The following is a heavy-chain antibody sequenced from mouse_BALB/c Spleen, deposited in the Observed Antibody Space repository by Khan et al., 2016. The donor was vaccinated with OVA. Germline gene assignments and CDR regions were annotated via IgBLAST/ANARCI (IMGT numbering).Heavy chain of an antibody. CDR1: GYTFTSYW. Sequence: VQLQESGAELAKPGASVKMSCKASGYTFTSYWMHWVKQRPGQGLEWIGYTNPNTGYTEYNQKFNDKATLTADKSSSTAYIQLSSLTSEDSAVYYGAGDSSGYVGYWGQGTTLTVSS. V-gene: IGHV1-7*01. D-gene: IGHD3-2*01. J-gene: IGHJ2*01. CDR3: AGDSSGYVGY. CDR2: TNPNTGYT.